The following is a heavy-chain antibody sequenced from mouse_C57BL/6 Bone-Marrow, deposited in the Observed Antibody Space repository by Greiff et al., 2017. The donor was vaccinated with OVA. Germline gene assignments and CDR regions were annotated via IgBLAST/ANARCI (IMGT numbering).Heavy chain of an antibody. CDR2: ISSGGDYI. J-gene: IGHJ1*03. V-gene: IGHV5-9-1*02. CDR3: TRDADGYYPYWYFDV. Sequence: EVKLVESGEGLVKPGGSLKLSCAASGFTFSSYAMSWVRQTPEKRLEWVAYISSGGDYIYYADTVKGRFTISRDNARNTLYLQMSSLKSEDTAMYYCTRDADGYYPYWYFDVWGTGTTDTVSS. CDR1: GFTFSSYA. D-gene: IGHD2-3*01.